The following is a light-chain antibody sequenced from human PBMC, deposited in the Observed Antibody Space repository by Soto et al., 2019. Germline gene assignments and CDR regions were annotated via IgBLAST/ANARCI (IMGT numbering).Light chain of an antibody. Sequence: QSVLTQPPSASGSPGQSVTISCTGTRDDVGGYNYVSWYQQHPGKAPKIMIYEVNKRPSGVPARFSGSKSGNTASLTVSGLQAEDEAVYYCNSYVTSNVVIFGGGTQLTVL. J-gene: IGLJ2*01. CDR3: NSYVTSNVVI. CDR2: EVN. CDR1: RDDVGGYNY. V-gene: IGLV2-8*01.